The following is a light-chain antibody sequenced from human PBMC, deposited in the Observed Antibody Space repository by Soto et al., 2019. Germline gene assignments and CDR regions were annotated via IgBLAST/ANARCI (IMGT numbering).Light chain of an antibody. CDR3: QLYGTSPSIT. V-gene: IGKV3-20*01. CDR2: GTS. Sequence: EIVLTQSPGTLSLSPGERAPLSCRASHSVSSNYLAWYQQNPRQAPRLLIYGTSGRATGIPDRFSGSGSGTEFTLPISRLEPEDFAVYYCQLYGTSPSITFGQGTRLETK. CDR1: HSVSSNY. J-gene: IGKJ5*01.